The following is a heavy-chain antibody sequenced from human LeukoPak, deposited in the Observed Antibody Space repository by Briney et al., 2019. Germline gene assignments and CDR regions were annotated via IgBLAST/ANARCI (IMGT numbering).Heavy chain of an antibody. Sequence: PGGSLRLSCAASGFTFSDYYMSWIRQAPGKGLEWVSYISSSGSTIYYADSVKGRFTISRDNAKNSVYLQMNSLRAEDTAVYYCARGQWLPKYYFDYWGQGTLVTVSS. CDR3: ARGQWLPKYYFDY. V-gene: IGHV3-11*04. CDR1: GFTFSDYY. D-gene: IGHD6-19*01. CDR2: ISSSGSTI. J-gene: IGHJ4*02.